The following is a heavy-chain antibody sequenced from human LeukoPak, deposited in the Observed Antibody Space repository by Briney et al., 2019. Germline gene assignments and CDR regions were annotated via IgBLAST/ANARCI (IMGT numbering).Heavy chain of an antibody. J-gene: IGHJ4*02. Sequence: ASVKVSCKASGYTFTGYYMHWVRQAPGQGLEWMGWINPNSGGTNYAQKFQGRVTMTRDTSIRTAYMELSRLRSDDTAVYYCARETDSSGYRFDYWGQGTLVTVSS. D-gene: IGHD6-19*01. CDR3: ARETDSSGYRFDY. CDR1: GYTFTGYY. V-gene: IGHV1-2*02. CDR2: INPNSGGT.